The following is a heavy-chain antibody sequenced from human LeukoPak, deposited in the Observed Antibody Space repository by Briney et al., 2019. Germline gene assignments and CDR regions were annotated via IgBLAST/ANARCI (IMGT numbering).Heavy chain of an antibody. Sequence: GGSLRLFCVASGVNFKSYGMTWVRKAPGKGLEWVSSISGGGGNTYYADSVKGRFTISRDNPKNKVYLQMNSLRAEDTAVYYCAKEWAYWGQGTLVTVSS. V-gene: IGHV3-23*01. D-gene: IGHD1-26*01. CDR2: ISGGGGNT. J-gene: IGHJ4*02. CDR3: AKEWAY. CDR1: GVNFKSYG.